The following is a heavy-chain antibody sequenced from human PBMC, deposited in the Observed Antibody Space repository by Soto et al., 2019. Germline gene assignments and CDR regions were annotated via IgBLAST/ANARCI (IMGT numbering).Heavy chain of an antibody. J-gene: IGHJ4*02. Sequence: ASVKVSCKVSGYTLTELSMHWVRQAPGKGLEWMGGFDPEDGETIYAQKFQGRVTMTEDTSTDTAYMELSSLRSEDTAVYYCATRVPLDFWSGYTSLDYWGQGTLVTVSS. CDR3: ATRVPLDFWSGYTSLDY. CDR1: GYTLTELS. CDR2: FDPEDGET. V-gene: IGHV1-24*01. D-gene: IGHD3-3*01.